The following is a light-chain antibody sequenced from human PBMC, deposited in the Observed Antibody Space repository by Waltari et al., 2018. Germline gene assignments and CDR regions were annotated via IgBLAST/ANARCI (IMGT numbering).Light chain of an antibody. CDR2: DVT. CDR3: CSFAAGDAYV. Sequence: QSALTQPRSVSGSPGQSVAISCTGTSSDVGGYNYVSWYQQHPGKAPKLMIHDVTERPSGVPDRLSGSKAGNTASLTVSGRQAEDEADYYCCSFAAGDAYVFGTGTKVSVL. V-gene: IGLV2-11*01. CDR1: SSDVGGYNY. J-gene: IGLJ1*01.